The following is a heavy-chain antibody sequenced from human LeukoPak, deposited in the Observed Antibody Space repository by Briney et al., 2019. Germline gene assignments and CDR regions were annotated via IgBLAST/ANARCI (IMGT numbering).Heavy chain of an antibody. V-gene: IGHV3-21*01. CDR1: GFTFSSYS. D-gene: IGHD1-14*01. CDR3: ARDEVSADYYGMDV. Sequence: GGSLRLSCAASGFTFSSYSMNWVRQAPGKGLEWVSSISSSSSYIYYADSVKGRFTISRDNAKNSLYLQMNSLRAEDTAVYYCARDEVSADYYGMDVWGQGTTVTASS. CDR2: ISSSSSYI. J-gene: IGHJ6*02.